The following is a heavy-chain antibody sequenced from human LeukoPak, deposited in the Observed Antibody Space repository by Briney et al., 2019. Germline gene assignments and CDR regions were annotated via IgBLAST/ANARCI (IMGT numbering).Heavy chain of an antibody. V-gene: IGHV1-69*04. J-gene: IGHJ4*02. CDR1: GGTFSSYA. Sequence: SVKVSCKASGGTFSSYAISWVQQAPGQGLEWMGRIIPILGIANYAQKFQGRVTITADKSTSTAYMELSSLRSEDTAVYYCAVPRLWGRGPFDYWGQGTLVTVSS. CDR2: IIPILGIA. D-gene: IGHD3-16*01. CDR3: AVPRLWGRGPFDY.